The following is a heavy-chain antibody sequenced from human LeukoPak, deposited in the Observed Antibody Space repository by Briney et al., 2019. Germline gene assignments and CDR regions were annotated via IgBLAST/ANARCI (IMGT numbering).Heavy chain of an antibody. CDR3: ARGNGYCSSTSCPHWFDP. CDR2: IHHSGNT. CDR1: GYSISSGYY. D-gene: IGHD2-2*01. Sequence: SETLSLTCAVSGYSISSGYYWGWIRQPPGKGLEWIGSIHHSGNTYYNPSLKSRVTISVDTSKNQFSLKLSSVTAADTAVYYCARGNGYCSSTSCPHWFDPWGQGTLVTVSS. J-gene: IGHJ5*02. V-gene: IGHV4-38-2*01.